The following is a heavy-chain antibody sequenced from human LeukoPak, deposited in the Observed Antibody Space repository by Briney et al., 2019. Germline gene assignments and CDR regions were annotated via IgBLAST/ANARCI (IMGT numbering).Heavy chain of an antibody. CDR2: INPNSGGT. D-gene: IGHD2-2*01. V-gene: IGHV1-2*02. Sequence: ASVKVSCKASGYTFTGYYMHWVRQAPGQGLEWMGWINPNSGGTNYAQKFQGRVTMTRDTSISTAYMELSRLRSDDTAVYYCARDLLSPLIPAMPGEYFDYWGQGTLVTVSS. CDR1: GYTFTGYY. J-gene: IGHJ4*02. CDR3: ARDLLSPLIPAMPGEYFDY.